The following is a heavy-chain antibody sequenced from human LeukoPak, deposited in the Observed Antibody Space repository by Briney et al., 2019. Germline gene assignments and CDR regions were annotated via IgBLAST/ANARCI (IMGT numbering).Heavy chain of an antibody. J-gene: IGHJ4*02. CDR2: IIHNGNT. CDR3: ARYVRASDGYNYDY. CDR1: GGSTSDHY. Sequence: PSETLSLTCTVSGGSTSDHYWTWIRQPPGKGREWIGYIIHNGNTDYNPSLKSQVTISLDTSKNQFFVQLTSVTAADTALYYCARYVRASDGYNYDYWVQGSLVTV. V-gene: IGHV4-59*11. D-gene: IGHD5-24*01.